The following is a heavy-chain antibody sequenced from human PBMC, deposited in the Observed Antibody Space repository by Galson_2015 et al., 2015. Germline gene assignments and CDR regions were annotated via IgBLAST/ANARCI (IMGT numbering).Heavy chain of an antibody. V-gene: IGHV3-30*01. CDR1: GLTFSSYA. CDR2: ISYDGSNK. J-gene: IGHJ5*02. Sequence: SLRLSCAASGLTFSSYAMHWVRQAPGKGLEWVAVISYDGSNKYYADSVKGRFTISRDNSKNTLYLQTNSLRAEDTAVYYCARDGAGGENWNDPGWFDPWGQGTLVTVSS. CDR3: ARDGAGGENWNDPGWFDP. D-gene: IGHD1-1*01.